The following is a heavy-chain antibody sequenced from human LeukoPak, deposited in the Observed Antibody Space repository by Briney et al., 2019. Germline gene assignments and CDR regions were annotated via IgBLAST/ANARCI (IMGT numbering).Heavy chain of an antibody. CDR1: GYTFTGYG. D-gene: IGHD6-19*01. J-gene: IGHJ4*02. V-gene: IGHV1-18*01. CDR3: ARTPRYSSGWYHYFDY. Sequence: ASVKVSCKASGYTFTGYGISWVRQAPGQGLEWMGWISAYNGNTNYAQKLQGRVTMTTDTSTSTAYMELRSLRSDDTAVYYCARTPRYSSGWYHYFDYWGQGTLVTVSS. CDR2: ISAYNGNT.